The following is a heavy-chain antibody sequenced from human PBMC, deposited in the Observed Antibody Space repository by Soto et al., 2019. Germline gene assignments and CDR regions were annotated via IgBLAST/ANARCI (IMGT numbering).Heavy chain of an antibody. CDR2: TYFRFKWNN. CDR1: GDSVSSNSAT. Sequence: QVQLQQSGPGLVKPSQTLSLTCAISGDSVSSNSATWNWIRQSPSRGLEWLGRTYFRFKWNNDYAVSVESRITINPDTSKNQFFLHLNSVTPEDTAVYYCARQRSSTTFYHGVDVWGQGTTVTVSS. CDR3: ARQRSSTTFYHGVDV. J-gene: IGHJ6*02. V-gene: IGHV6-1*01. D-gene: IGHD1-1*01.